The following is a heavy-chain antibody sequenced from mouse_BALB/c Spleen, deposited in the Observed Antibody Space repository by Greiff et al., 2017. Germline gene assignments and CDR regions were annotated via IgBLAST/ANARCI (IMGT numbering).Heavy chain of an antibody. J-gene: IGHJ2*01. D-gene: IGHD1-1*01. CDR3: TIPYGEALY. V-gene: IGHV1S16*01. Sequence: QVQLQQPGAELVKPGASVKLSCKASGYTFTSYWMHWVNLRPGQGLEWIGEINPSNGGTNYNEKFKRKATLTVDKSSSTAYMQLSSLTSEDSAVYSCTIPYGEALYWGQGTTLTVSA. CDR1: GYTFTSYW. CDR2: INPSNGGT.